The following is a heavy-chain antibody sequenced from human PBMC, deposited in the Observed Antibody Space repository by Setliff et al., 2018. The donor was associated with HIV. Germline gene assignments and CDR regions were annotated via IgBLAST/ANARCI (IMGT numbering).Heavy chain of an antibody. D-gene: IGHD3-3*01. CDR1: GHTFTDYY. J-gene: IGHJ4*02. CDR3: ARDLSTHWSGYSLGF. Sequence: ASVKVSCKASGHTFTDYYFHWVRQALGQGLEWMGWVNPKFGGTLYAQKFRGRVTMTRDMSINTVYLELSSLSSDDTAVYYCARDLSTHWSGYSLGFWGPGTLVTVSS. CDR2: VNPKFGGT. V-gene: IGHV1-2*02.